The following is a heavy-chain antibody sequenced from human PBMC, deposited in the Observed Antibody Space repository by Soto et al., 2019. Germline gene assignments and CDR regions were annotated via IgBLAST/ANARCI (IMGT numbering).Heavy chain of an antibody. Sequence: ASVKVSCKASGYTFTSYYMHWVRQAPGQGLEWMGIINPSGGSTSYAQKFQGRVTMTRDTSTSTVYLELSSLRSEDTAVYYCARSYCSSTSCEPSGAFDIWGQRIMVTVSS. CDR2: INPSGGST. V-gene: IGHV1-46*03. J-gene: IGHJ3*02. CDR3: ARSYCSSTSCEPSGAFDI. D-gene: IGHD2-2*01. CDR1: GYTFTSYY.